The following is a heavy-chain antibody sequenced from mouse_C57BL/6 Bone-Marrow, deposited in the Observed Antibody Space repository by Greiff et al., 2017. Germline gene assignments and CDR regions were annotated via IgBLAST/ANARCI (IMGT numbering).Heavy chain of an antibody. CDR2: IHPNSGST. CDR3: ARELIFYYGSSYGFAY. D-gene: IGHD1-1*01. CDR1: GYTFTSYW. J-gene: IGHJ3*01. V-gene: IGHV1-64*01. Sequence: VQLQQPGAELVKPGASVKLSCKASGYTFTSYWMHWVKQRPGQGLEWIGMIHPNSGSTNYNEKFKSKATLTVDKSSSTAYMQLSSLTSEDSAVYYCARELIFYYGSSYGFAYWGQGTLVTVSA.